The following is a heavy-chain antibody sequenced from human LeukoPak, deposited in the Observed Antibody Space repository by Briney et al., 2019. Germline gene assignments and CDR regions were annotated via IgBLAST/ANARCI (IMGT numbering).Heavy chain of an antibody. J-gene: IGHJ3*02. CDR3: ARDRVVGATIEAFDI. V-gene: IGHV1-18*01. CDR2: ISAYNGNT. CDR1: GYTFTSYG. Sequence: ASVKVSCKASGYTFTSYGISWVRQAPGQGLEWMGWISAYNGNTNYAQKLQGRVTMTTDTSTSTAYMELRSLRSDDAAVYYCARDRVVGATIEAFDIWGQGTMVTVSS. D-gene: IGHD1-26*01.